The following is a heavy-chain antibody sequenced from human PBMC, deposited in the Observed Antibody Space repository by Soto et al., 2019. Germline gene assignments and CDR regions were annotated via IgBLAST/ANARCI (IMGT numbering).Heavy chain of an antibody. CDR3: ARGPRGVYGNDY. CDR1: GFTFSNDW. CDR2: INMDGSST. D-gene: IGHD2-8*02. J-gene: IGHJ4*02. Sequence: EVQLVESGGGLVQPGGSLRLSCAASGFTFSNDWMHWVRQAAGKGLVWVSRINMDGSSTNYADSVKGRFNISRDNAKNTLYLQMNSLRVDDTAIYFCARGPRGVYGNDYWGQGALVTVSS. V-gene: IGHV3-74*01.